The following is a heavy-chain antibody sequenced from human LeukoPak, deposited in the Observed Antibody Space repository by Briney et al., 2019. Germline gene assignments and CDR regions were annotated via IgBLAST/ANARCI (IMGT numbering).Heavy chain of an antibody. CDR1: GGSISSYY. CDR3: ARRYYFRCSSTSCPGGWFDP. Sequence: SETLSLTCTVSGGSISSYYWSWIRQPPGKGLEWIGEINHSGSTNYNPSLKSRVTISVDTSKNQFSLKLSSVTAADTAVYYCARRYYFRCSSTSCPGGWFDPWGQGTLVTVSS. D-gene: IGHD2-2*01. V-gene: IGHV4-34*01. J-gene: IGHJ5*02. CDR2: INHSGST.